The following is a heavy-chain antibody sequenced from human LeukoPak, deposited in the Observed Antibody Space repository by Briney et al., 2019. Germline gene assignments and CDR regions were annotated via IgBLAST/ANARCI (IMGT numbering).Heavy chain of an antibody. V-gene: IGHV3-30*02. J-gene: IGHJ4*02. D-gene: IGHD2-2*01. CDR2: IRYDGSNK. CDR3: AKDRLGYQLLCTYFDY. Sequence: GGSLRLPCAASGFTFSSYGMHWVRQAPGKGLEWVAFIRYDGSNKYYADSVKGRFTISRDNPKNTLYLQMNSLRAEDTAVYYCAKDRLGYQLLCTYFDYWGQGTLVTVSS. CDR1: GFTFSSYG.